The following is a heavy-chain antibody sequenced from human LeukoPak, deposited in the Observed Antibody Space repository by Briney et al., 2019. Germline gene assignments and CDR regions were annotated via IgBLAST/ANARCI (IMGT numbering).Heavy chain of an antibody. V-gene: IGHV3-21*01. Sequence: GGSLRLSCAASGFTFSSYSMNWVRQAPGKGLEWVSSISSSSSYIYYADSVKGRFTISRDNAKNSLYLQMNSLRAEDTAVYYCARDSRYCSSTSCPGGYWGQGILVIVSS. D-gene: IGHD2-2*01. CDR3: ARDSRYCSSTSCPGGY. CDR2: ISSSSSYI. CDR1: GFTFSSYS. J-gene: IGHJ4*02.